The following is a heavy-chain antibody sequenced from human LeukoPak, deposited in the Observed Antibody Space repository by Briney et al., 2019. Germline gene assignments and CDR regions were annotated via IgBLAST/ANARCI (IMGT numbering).Heavy chain of an antibody. Sequence: GGSLRLSCAASGFNFNSYTMNWVRQAPGKGLQWVANILASGSPTYYADSVKGRFIISRDNSKNTVYLQMNSLRVEDTAIYYCAKDLRPDGVDNFDHWGQGILVTVSS. D-gene: IGHD2-8*01. CDR3: AKDLRPDGVDNFDH. CDR1: GFNFNSYT. CDR2: ILASGSPT. J-gene: IGHJ4*02. V-gene: IGHV3-23*01.